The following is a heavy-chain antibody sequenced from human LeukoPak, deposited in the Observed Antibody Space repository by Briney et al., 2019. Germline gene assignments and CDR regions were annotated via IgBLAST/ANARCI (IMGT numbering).Heavy chain of an antibody. CDR3: ARRHQKVVYFDF. Sequence: SETLSLTCTVSGGSISSYYWSWIRQPPGKGLEWIGYIYYSGSTNYNPSLKSRVTISVDTSKNQFSLKLTSVTSADTAVYYCARRHQKVVYFDFWGQGTLVTVSS. CDR2: IYYSGST. V-gene: IGHV4-59*08. CDR1: GGSISSYY. J-gene: IGHJ4*02. D-gene: IGHD2-15*01.